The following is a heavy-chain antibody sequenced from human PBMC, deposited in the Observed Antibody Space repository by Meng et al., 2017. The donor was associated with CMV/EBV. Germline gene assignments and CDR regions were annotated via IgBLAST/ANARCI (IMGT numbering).Heavy chain of an antibody. V-gene: IGHV3-30-3*01. Sequence: GGSLRLSCAASGFTFSSYAMHGVRQAPGKGLEGVAVISYDGSNKYYADSVTGRFTISRDNSKNTLYLQMNSLRAEDTAVYYCARRESTSCYRSCGMDVWGQGTTVTVSS. J-gene: IGHJ6*02. CDR1: GFTFSSYA. CDR3: ARRESTSCYRSCGMDV. D-gene: IGHD2-2*02. CDR2: ISYDGSNK.